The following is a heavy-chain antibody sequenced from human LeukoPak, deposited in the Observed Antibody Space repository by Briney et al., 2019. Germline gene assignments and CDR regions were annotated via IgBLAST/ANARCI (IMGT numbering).Heavy chain of an antibody. CDR2: IDTSSSTI. CDR3: ARQWFGDWGYYFDY. Sequence: GGSLRLSCAASGFTFSNYNMNWVRQAPGKGLEWVSDIDTSSSTIYYADSVKGRFTISRDNAKNSLYLQMNSLRAEDTAIYYCARQWFGDWGYYFDYWGQGTLVAVSS. D-gene: IGHD3-10*01. V-gene: IGHV3-48*01. J-gene: IGHJ4*02. CDR1: GFTFSNYN.